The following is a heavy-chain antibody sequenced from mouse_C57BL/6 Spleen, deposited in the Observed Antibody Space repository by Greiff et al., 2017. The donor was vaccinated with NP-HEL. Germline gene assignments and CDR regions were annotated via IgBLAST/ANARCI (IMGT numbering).Heavy chain of an antibody. J-gene: IGHJ4*01. D-gene: IGHD3-1*01. V-gene: IGHV1-81*01. CDR2: ISPRSGNT. CDR3: ARGGTDYAMDY. CDR1: CYTFTSYG. Sequence: VQLQQSGAELARPGASVKLSCKASCYTFTSYGISWVKQRTGQGLEWIGEISPRSGNTYYNEKFKGKATLTADKSSSTAYMELRSLTSEDSAVYFCARGGTDYAMDYWGQGTSVTVSS.